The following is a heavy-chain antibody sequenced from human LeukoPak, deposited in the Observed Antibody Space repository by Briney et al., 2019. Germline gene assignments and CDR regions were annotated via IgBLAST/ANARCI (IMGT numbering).Heavy chain of an antibody. CDR2: IKQDGSEE. CDR3: ARRHHFGFLDS. Sequence: VGSLRLSCAASGVMFPSYWMTWVRQAPGKGLEWVANIKQDGSEEYYVDSVKGRFTISRDNAKNSVYLQMNSLRAEDTAVYYCARRHHFGFLDSWGQGTLVTVSS. CDR1: GVMFPSYW. D-gene: IGHD3-10*01. V-gene: IGHV3-7*04. J-gene: IGHJ4*02.